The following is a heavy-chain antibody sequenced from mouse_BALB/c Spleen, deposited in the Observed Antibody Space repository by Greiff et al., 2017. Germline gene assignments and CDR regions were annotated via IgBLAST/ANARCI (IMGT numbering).Heavy chain of an antibody. CDR3: ARDISYRYDEEGAWCAY. CDR1: GFTFTDYY. CDR2: IRNKANGYTT. J-gene: IGHJ3*01. V-gene: IGHV7-3*02. Sequence: EVKLVESGGGLVQPGGSLRLSCATSGFTFTDYYMSWVRQPPGKALEWLGFIRNKANGYTTEYSASVKGRFTISRDNSQSILYLQMNTLRAEDSATYYCARDISYRYDEEGAWCAYWGQGTLVTVSA. D-gene: IGHD2-14*01.